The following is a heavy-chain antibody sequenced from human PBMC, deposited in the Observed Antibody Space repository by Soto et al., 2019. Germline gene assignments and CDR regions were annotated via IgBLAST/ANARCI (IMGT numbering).Heavy chain of an antibody. CDR2: IFSNDEK. D-gene: IGHD6-19*01. V-gene: IGHV2-26*01. CDR3: AHWAGGSGLGY. CDR1: GFSISNARMG. Sequence: SGPTLVNPTETLTLSCTVSGFSISNARMGVSWIRQPPGKALEWLAHIFSNDEKSYSTSLKSRLTISKDTSKNQVVLTMTNMDPLDTATYYCAHWAGGSGLGYWGQGTLVTVSS. J-gene: IGHJ4*02.